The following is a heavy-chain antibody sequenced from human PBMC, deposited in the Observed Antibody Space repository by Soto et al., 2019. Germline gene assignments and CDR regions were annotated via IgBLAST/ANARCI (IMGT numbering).Heavy chain of an antibody. CDR2: IDNSGST. V-gene: IGHV4-61*01. CDR3: ARADIVATGFFDY. J-gene: IGHJ4*02. CDR1: GGPVSSGSYY. Sequence: SETLSLTCTVSGGPVSSGSYYWSWIRQPPGKGLEWIGYIDNSGSTKYNPSLKSRVTISVDTSKNNFSLKLSSVTAADTAVYYCARADIVATGFFDYWGQGTLVTVSS. D-gene: IGHD5-12*01.